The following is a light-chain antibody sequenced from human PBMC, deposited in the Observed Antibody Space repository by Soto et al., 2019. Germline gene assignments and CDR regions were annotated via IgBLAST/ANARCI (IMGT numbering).Light chain of an antibody. Sequence: QSALTQPASVSGFPGQSITISCTGTSSDVGGYNYVSWYQHHPGKAPKLMIYEVTNRPSGVSNRFSGSKSGNTASLTISGLQAEDEADYYCSSYTSSSTPWVFGGGTKLTVL. CDR2: EVT. CDR3: SSYTSSSTPWV. CDR1: SSDVGGYNY. J-gene: IGLJ3*02. V-gene: IGLV2-14*01.